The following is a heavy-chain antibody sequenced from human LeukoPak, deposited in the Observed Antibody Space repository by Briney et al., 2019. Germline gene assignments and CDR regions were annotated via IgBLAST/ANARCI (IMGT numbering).Heavy chain of an antibody. D-gene: IGHD3-3*01. V-gene: IGHV4-4*07. CDR1: GGSISSYY. CDR3: AGERYDFWSGYYTYYYYYMDV. J-gene: IGHJ6*03. Sequence: PSETLSLTCTVSGGSISSYYWSWIRQPAGKGLEWIGRIYTSGSTNYNPSLKSRVTMSVDTSKNQFSLKLSSVTAADTAVYYCAGERYDFWSGYYTYYYYYMDVWGKGTTVTVSS. CDR2: IYTSGST.